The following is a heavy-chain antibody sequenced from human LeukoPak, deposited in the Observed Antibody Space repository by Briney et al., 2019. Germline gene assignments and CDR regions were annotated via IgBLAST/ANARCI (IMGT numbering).Heavy chain of an antibody. J-gene: IGHJ4*02. Sequence: ASVTVSCTTSVYPFSAYGLAWVRQAPGQGLEWMGWINAYNVNTNYAENLQGRVTFTTDTSTSTAYMEMRSLRSDDTAVYYCARAGGSRWYGGAYFDYWGQGTLVTVSS. CDR2: INAYNVNT. V-gene: IGHV1-18*01. CDR1: VYPFSAYG. D-gene: IGHD6-19*01. CDR3: ARAGGSRWYGGAYFDY.